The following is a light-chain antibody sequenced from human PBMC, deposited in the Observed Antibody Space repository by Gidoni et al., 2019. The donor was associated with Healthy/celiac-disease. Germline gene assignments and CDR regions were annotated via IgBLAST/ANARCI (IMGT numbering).Light chain of an antibody. CDR3: QKYNSAPRGT. CDR1: QGISNY. J-gene: IGKJ1*01. CDR2: AAS. V-gene: IGKV1-27*01. Sequence: DIQMTQSPSSLSASVGDRVTITCRASQGISNYLAWYQQKPGKVPKLLIYAASTLQSGVPSRFSGSGSGTDFTLTISSLQPEDVATYYCQKYNSAPRGTFXXXTKVEIK.